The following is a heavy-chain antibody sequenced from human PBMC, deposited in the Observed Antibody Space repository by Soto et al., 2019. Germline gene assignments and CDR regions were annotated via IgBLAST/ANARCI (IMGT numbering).Heavy chain of an antibody. V-gene: IGHV3-30*18. D-gene: IGHD3-10*01. CDR1: GFTFCSYG. CDR2: ISYDGSNK. Sequence: PGGSLRLSCAACGFTFCSYGMHGVRQAPGKGLEWVAVISYDGSNKYYADSVKGRFTISRDNSKNTLYLQMNSLRAEDTAVYYCAKTPGVRDYYFDYWGQGTLVTVSS. CDR3: AKTPGVRDYYFDY. J-gene: IGHJ4*02.